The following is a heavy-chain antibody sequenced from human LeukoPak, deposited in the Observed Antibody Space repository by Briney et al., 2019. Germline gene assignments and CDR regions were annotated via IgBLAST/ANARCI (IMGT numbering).Heavy chain of an antibody. D-gene: IGHD2-2*01. Sequence: SETLSLTCTVSGGSVSSYYWSWIRRPPGRGLEWIAYLSHSGSSDSNPSLTSRVTTLVDTSKNQFSLKLTSVTTADTAVYYCARARYANAWYAFDIWGHGTMVTVSS. CDR2: LSHSGSS. CDR1: GGSVSSYY. V-gene: IGHV4-59*02. CDR3: ARARYANAWYAFDI. J-gene: IGHJ3*02.